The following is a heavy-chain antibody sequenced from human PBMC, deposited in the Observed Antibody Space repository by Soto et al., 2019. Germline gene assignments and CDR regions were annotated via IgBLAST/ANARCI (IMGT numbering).Heavy chain of an antibody. D-gene: IGHD2-15*01. CDR2: IYHSGST. CDR3: ARGRGGQYNWFDP. J-gene: IGHJ5*02. Sequence: SETLSLTCAVSGGSISSGGYSWSWIRQPPGKGLERIGYIYHSGSTYYNPSLKSRVTISVGRSKNQFSLKLSSVTAADTAVYYCARGRGGQYNWFDPWGQGTLVTVSS. CDR1: GGSISSGGYS. V-gene: IGHV4-30-2*01.